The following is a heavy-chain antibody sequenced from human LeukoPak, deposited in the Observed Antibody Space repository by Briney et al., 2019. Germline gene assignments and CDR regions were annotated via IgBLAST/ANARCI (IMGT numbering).Heavy chain of an antibody. CDR3: AKAGEWLPEYYFDY. D-gene: IGHD3-10*01. CDR2: ISYDGSNK. J-gene: IGHJ4*02. CDR1: GFTFSSYA. V-gene: IGHV3-30-3*01. Sequence: GGSLRLSCAASGFTFSSYAMHWVRQAPGKGLEWVAVISYDGSNKYYADSVKGRFTISRDNSKNTLYLQMNSLRAEDTAVYYCAKAGEWLPEYYFDYWGQGTLVTVSS.